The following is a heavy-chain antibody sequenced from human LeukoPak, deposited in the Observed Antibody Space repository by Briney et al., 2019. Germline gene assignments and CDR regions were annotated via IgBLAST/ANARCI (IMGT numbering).Heavy chain of an antibody. CDR1: GGSINSYY. CDR3: ARGGKATVVTM. V-gene: IGHV4-4*07. J-gene: IGHJ4*02. CDR2: IYSSGST. Sequence: SETLSLTCTVSGGSINSYYWSWIRQPPGKGLEWVGRIYSSGSTNYNPSLKSRVSMSVDTSKNQFSLKLTSVTAADTAVYYCARGGKATVVTMWGQGTLVTVSS. D-gene: IGHD4-23*01.